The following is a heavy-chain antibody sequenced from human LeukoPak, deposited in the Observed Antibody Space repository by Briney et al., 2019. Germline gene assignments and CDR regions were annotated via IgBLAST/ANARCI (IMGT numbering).Heavy chain of an antibody. CDR1: GFTFSSYG. CDR2: IWYDGSNK. V-gene: IGHV3-33*06. J-gene: IGHJ4*02. D-gene: IGHD4-17*01. Sequence: GGSLRLSCAASGFTFSSYGIHWVRQAPGKGLEWVAVIWYDGSNKYYADSVKGRFTISRDNSKNTLYLQMNSLRAEDTAVYYCAKDPDYGDYYFDYWGQGTLVTVSS. CDR3: AKDPDYGDYYFDY.